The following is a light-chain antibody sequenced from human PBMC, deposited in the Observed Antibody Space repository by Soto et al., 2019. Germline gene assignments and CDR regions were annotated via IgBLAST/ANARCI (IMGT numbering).Light chain of an antibody. CDR1: SSDVGAYNY. V-gene: IGLV2-14*01. J-gene: IGLJ1*01. CDR2: EVS. CDR3: SSYNSRRTLV. Sequence: LTQPASVSGSPGQSITISCTGTSSDVGAYNYVSWYQQHPGKAPKLMIYEVSNRPSGVSHRFSGSKSDNTASLTISGLQTADQADYYCSSYNSRRTLVFGTGTKV.